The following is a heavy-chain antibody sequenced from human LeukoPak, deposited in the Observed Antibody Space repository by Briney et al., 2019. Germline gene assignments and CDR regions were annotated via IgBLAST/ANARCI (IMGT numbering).Heavy chain of an antibody. V-gene: IGHV1-2*02. J-gene: IGHJ6*03. Sequence: GASVKVSCKASGYIFTGYYMHWVRQAPGQGLEWMGWINPNSGGTNYAQKFQGRVTMTRDTSISTAYMELSRLRSDDTAVYYCARNSFGELLGLFGTSGATRYMDVWGKGTTVTVSS. D-gene: IGHD3-10*01. CDR2: INPNSGGT. CDR3: ARNSFGELLGLFGTSGATRYMDV. CDR1: GYIFTGYY.